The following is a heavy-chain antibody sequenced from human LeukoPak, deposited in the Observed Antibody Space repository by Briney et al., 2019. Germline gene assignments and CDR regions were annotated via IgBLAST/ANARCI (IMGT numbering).Heavy chain of an antibody. CDR3: GKGGRDSDY. Sequence: HPGRSLRLSCEASGFTFSTYGMHWVRQAPGKGLEWVAVISFDGSNKYYADSVKGRLTISRDNSRSTVYLQLSTLRADDTAIYYCGKGGRDSDYWGQGTLVTVSS. V-gene: IGHV3-30*18. J-gene: IGHJ4*02. CDR2: ISFDGSNK. CDR1: GFTFSTYG. D-gene: IGHD5-12*01.